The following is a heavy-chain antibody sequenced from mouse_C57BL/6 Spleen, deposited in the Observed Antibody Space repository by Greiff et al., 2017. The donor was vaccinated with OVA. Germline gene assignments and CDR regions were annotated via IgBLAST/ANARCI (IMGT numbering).Heavy chain of an antibody. V-gene: IGHV5-4*03. J-gene: IGHJ4*01. CDR2: ISDGGSYT. Sequence: EVKLQESGGGLVKPGGSLKLSCAASGFTFSSYAMSWVRQTPEKRLEWVATISDGGSYTYYPDNVKGRFTISRDNAKNNLYLQMSHLKSEDTAMYYCARGAYYYGSSYLDYARDDWGQGTSVTVSS. CDR1: GFTFSSYA. CDR3: ARGAYYYGSSYLDYARDD. D-gene: IGHD1-1*01.